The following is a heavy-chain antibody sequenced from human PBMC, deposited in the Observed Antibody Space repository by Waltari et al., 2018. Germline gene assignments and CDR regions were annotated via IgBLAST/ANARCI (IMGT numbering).Heavy chain of an antibody. CDR3: ARGYYDFWSGYGGQRYYYYMDV. J-gene: IGHJ6*03. CDR2: IYTSGST. Sequence: QVQLQESGPGLVKPSETLSLTCTVSGGSISSYYWSWIRQPPGKGLEWIGYIYTSGSTNYHPALKSRVTISVDTSKNQFSLKLSSVTAADTAVYYCARGYYDFWSGYGGQRYYYYMDVWGKGTTVTVSS. CDR1: GGSISSYY. D-gene: IGHD3-3*01. V-gene: IGHV4-4*09.